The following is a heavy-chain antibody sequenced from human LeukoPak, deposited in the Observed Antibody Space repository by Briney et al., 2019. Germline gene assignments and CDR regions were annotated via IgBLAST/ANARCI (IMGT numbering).Heavy chain of an antibody. Sequence: GGSLRLSCAASGFTFSNYGMHWVRQAPGKGLEWVALIWYDGSNKYYADSVQGRFIISRDNSKNTLYLQMNSLRAEDTAVYYCAREMGLNIVATFGYWGQGTLVTVSS. CDR1: GFTFSNYG. CDR3: AREMGLNIVATFGY. D-gene: IGHD5-12*01. J-gene: IGHJ4*02. CDR2: IWYDGSNK. V-gene: IGHV3-33*01.